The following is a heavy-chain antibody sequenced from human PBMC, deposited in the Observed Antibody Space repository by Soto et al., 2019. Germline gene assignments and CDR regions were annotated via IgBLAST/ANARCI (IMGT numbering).Heavy chain of an antibody. J-gene: IGHJ6*02. D-gene: IGHD3-10*01. CDR2: ISASGGST. V-gene: IGHV3-23*01. CDR3: AKDWGLSVIYYYGMDV. CDR1: QFTFSSYA. Sequence: GGSLRLSCAASQFTFSSYAMSWVRQAPGKGLEWVSAISASGGSTYYADSVKGRFTSSRDNSKNTLYLQMNSLRAEDTAVYYCAKDWGLSVIYYYGMDVWGQGTMVTVSS.